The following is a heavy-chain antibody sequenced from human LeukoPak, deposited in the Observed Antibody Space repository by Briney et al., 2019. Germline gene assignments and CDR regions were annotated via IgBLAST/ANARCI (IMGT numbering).Heavy chain of an antibody. CDR1: GGSVKDYY. Sequence: SETLSLTCTVSGGSVKDYYWNWLRQPAGKGLEWIGLIYSSGSTNYSPSLKSRVTISIDTSKSQLSLKMTSVTAADTAVYYCTRVFDLWGQGTLVTVSS. CDR2: IYSSGST. J-gene: IGHJ5*02. V-gene: IGHV4-4*07. CDR3: TRVFDL.